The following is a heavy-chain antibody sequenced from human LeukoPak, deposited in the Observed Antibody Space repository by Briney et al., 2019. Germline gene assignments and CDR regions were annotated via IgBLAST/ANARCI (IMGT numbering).Heavy chain of an antibody. J-gene: IGHJ4*02. Sequence: GASVKVSCKASGYTFTGYYIHWVRQAPGQGLEWMGWINPNNGGTNYAQKFQGRVTMTRDTSISTAYMELSRLRPDDTAVYYCARDVGEYCSSTNCYASDYWGQGTLVTVSS. CDR3: ARDVGEYCSSTNCYASDY. CDR1: GYTFTGYY. CDR2: INPNNGGT. V-gene: IGHV1-2*02. D-gene: IGHD2-2*01.